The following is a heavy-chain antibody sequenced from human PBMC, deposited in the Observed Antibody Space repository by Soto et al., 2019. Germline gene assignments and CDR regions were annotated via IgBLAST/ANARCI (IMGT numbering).Heavy chain of an antibody. D-gene: IGHD3-22*01. CDR2: IKTSGGDT. J-gene: IGHJ4*02. CDR3: AKVYYDSSGSSKPYYFDY. V-gene: IGHV1-46*01. Sequence: ASVKVSCKASGYVFTNCYIPWVRQAPGQGLEWMGIIKTSGGDTNYAQKFRGRVTMTRDTSTSTGYMEQSSLTSEDTGVYFCAKVYYDSSGSSKPYYFDYWGQGTLVTVSS. CDR1: GYVFTNCY.